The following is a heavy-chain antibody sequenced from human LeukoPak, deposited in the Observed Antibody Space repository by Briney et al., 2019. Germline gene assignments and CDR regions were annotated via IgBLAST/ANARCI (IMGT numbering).Heavy chain of an antibody. Sequence: SETLSLTCTVSGGSVSSDYWSWIRQPPGKGLEWIGHMSYSGSSNYNPSLKSRVTILVDTSKNQFSLKLSSVTAADTAVYYCARGEGIAAASDYWGQGTLVTVSS. D-gene: IGHD6-13*01. CDR1: GGSVSSDY. CDR3: ARGEGIAAASDY. J-gene: IGHJ4*02. CDR2: MSYSGSS. V-gene: IGHV4-59*02.